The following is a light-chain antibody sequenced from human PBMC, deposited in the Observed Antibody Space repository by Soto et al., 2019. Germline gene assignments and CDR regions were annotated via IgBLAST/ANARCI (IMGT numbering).Light chain of an antibody. CDR3: EQDGSSRVS. CDR2: GAS. V-gene: IGKV3-20*01. CDR1: QSVSSSY. Sequence: EIVLTQSPGTLSLSPGERATLSCRASQSVSSSYLAWYQQKPGQAPRLLIYGASSRATGIPDRFSSSGSGTDLTLTISKLEPEDCAVYYCEQDGSSRVSFGGGTKVVIK. J-gene: IGKJ4*01.